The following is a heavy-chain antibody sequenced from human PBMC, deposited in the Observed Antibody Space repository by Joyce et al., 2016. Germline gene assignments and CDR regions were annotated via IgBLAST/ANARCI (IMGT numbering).Heavy chain of an antibody. D-gene: IGHD3-10*02. V-gene: IGHV5-10-1*03. J-gene: IGHJ5*02. CDR3: ARHVTDWFDP. Sequence: EVQLVQSGAEVKKPGESLGISCTGSGYSFTSHWVSWVRQMPGKGLEWVGRIDPRDSYTDYSPSVEGDVTISVDKTISAAYLQWSSLRASDTAIYYCARHVTDWFDPWGQGTLVTVSS. CDR2: IDPRDSYT. CDR1: GYSFTSHW.